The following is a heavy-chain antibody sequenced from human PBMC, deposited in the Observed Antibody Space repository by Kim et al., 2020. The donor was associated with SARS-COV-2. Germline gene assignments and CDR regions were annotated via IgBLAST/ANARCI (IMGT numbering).Heavy chain of an antibody. D-gene: IGHD3-3*01. Sequence: ASVKVSCKASGYTFTSYGISWVRQAPGQGLEWMGWISAYNGNTNYAQKLQGRVTMTTDTSTSTAYMELRSLRSDDTAVYYCARANGYGNYDFWSGQRSYGMDVWGQGTTVTVSS. CDR1: GYTFTSYG. J-gene: IGHJ6*02. V-gene: IGHV1-18*01. CDR3: ARANGYGNYDFWSGQRSYGMDV. CDR2: ISAYNGNT.